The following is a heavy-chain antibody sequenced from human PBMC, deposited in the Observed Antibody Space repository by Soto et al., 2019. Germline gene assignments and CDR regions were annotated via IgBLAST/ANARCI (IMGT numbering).Heavy chain of an antibody. CDR3: ATSRASCFCFDY. CDR2: IKSNPAGGTV. V-gene: IGHV3-15*01. D-gene: IGHD2-2*01. Sequence: GGSLRLSCATSGFTFDKAWMNWVRQAPGKGLEWVGRIKSNPAGGTVDYTAPVKGRFTISRDDSENTLYLQMDSLRPEDTAVYYCATSRASCFCFDYWGQGA. J-gene: IGHJ4*02. CDR1: GFTFDKAW.